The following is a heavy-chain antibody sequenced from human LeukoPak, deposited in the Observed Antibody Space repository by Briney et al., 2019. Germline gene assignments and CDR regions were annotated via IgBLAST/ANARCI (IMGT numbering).Heavy chain of an antibody. D-gene: IGHD6-13*01. V-gene: IGHV4-38-2*02. Sequence: SETLSLTCTVSGYSISSGYYWGWIRQPPGKGLEWIGSIYHSGSTYYNPSLKSRVTISVDTSKNQFSLKLSSVTAADTAVYYCATGYSSSWYEEDAFDIWGQGTIVTVSS. CDR1: GYSISSGYY. J-gene: IGHJ3*02. CDR2: IYHSGST. CDR3: ATGYSSSWYEEDAFDI.